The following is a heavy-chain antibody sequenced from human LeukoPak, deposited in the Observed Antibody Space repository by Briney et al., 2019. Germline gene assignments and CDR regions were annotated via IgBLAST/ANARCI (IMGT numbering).Heavy chain of an antibody. CDR2: INHSGST. CDR3: ARGIRSGSRHLDY. J-gene: IGHJ4*02. CDR1: GGSLSGYY. V-gene: IGHV4-34*01. Sequence: SETLSLTCAVYGGSLSGYYWSWIRQPPGKGLEWIGEINHSGSTNYNPSLKSRVTISVDTSKNQFSLKLSSVTAADTAVYYCARGIRSGSRHLDYWGQGTLVTVSS. D-gene: IGHD3-10*01.